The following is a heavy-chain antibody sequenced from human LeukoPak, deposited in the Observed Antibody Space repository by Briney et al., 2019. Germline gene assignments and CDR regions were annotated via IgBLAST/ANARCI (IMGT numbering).Heavy chain of an antibody. J-gene: IGHJ6*03. CDR2: IYSSGNT. CDR3: ANYKRGSVFGVIKSGDYYYYMDV. Sequence: SETLSLTCTVSGGSISNNYWSWIRQPAGKGLEWIGRIYSSGNTNYNPSLKSRLTMSVDTSKNQFSLKLSSVTAADTAVYYCANYKRGSVFGVIKSGDYYYYMDVWGKGTTVTVPS. V-gene: IGHV4-4*07. D-gene: IGHD3-3*01. CDR1: GGSISNNY.